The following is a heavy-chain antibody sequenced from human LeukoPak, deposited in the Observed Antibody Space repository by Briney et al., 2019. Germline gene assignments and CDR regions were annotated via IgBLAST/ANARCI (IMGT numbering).Heavy chain of an antibody. V-gene: IGHV4-34*01. Sequence: TSETLSLTCAVYGGSFSGYYWSWIRQPPGKGLEWIGEINHSGSTNYNPSLKSRVTISVDTSKNQFSLKLSSVTAADTAVYYCARTHDFWRTYDYWGQGTLVTVSS. D-gene: IGHD3-3*01. CDR2: INHSGST. J-gene: IGHJ4*02. CDR1: GGSFSGYY. CDR3: ARTHDFWRTYDY.